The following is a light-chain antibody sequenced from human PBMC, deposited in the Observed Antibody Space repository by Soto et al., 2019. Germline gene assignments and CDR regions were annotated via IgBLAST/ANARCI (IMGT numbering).Light chain of an antibody. V-gene: IGLV1-36*01. CDR2: YDD. Sequence: QSVLTQPPSVSAAPRQRVTISCSGSSSNIGNYAVTWYQQLPGKAPKLLIYYDDLVPSGVSDRFSGSKSGTSASLAISGLQSEDEADYYCAAWDDSLNGLIFGGGTKLTVL. J-gene: IGLJ2*01. CDR3: AAWDDSLNGLI. CDR1: SSNIGNYA.